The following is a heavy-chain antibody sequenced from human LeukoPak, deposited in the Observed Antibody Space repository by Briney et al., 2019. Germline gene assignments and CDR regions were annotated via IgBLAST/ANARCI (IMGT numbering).Heavy chain of an antibody. CDR1: GFTFTSSA. D-gene: IGHD1-1*01. J-gene: IGHJ4*02. V-gene: IGHV1-58*01. CDR3: AADGDGTLFIDY. CDR2: IVVGSGNT. Sequence: SVKVSCKASGFTFTSSAVQWVRQARGQRLEWIGWIVVGSGNTNYAQKFQERVTITRDMSTSTAYMELSSLRSEDTAVYYCAADGDGTLFIDYWGQGTLVTVSS.